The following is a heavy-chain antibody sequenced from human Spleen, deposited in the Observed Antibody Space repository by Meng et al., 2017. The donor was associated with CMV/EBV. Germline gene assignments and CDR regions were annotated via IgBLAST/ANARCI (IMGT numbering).Heavy chain of an antibody. J-gene: IGHJ1*01. CDR1: GFSVANHA. D-gene: IGHD6-13*01. V-gene: IGHV3-30*04. Sequence: PGFSVANHARHWVGQAPGNGLEWLAGIPYDGSSEDYADSVKGRFTISRDDSKNTLYLQMNSLGIEDTAVYYCARTIAAAIRGVFQHWGQGTLVTVSS. CDR2: IPYDGSSE. CDR3: ARTIAAAIRGVFQH.